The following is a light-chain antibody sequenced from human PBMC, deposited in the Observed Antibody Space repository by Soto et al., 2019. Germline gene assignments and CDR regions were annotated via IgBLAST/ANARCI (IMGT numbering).Light chain of an antibody. CDR1: KSFSSSY. J-gene: IGKJ5*01. CDR3: QQYGTSIT. Sequence: EIVLTQSPGTLSLSPGEKATLSSRASKSFSSSYLAWYQQKPGQAPRLLIYGASSRATGIPDRFSGSGSGTDFTLTISRLEPEDFAVYYCQQYGTSITFGQGTRLEI. CDR2: GAS. V-gene: IGKV3-20*01.